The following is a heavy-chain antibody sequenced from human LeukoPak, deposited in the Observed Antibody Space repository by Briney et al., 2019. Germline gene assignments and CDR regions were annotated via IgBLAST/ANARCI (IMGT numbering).Heavy chain of an antibody. V-gene: IGHV4-39*01. CDR1: GGSISSSSYY. CDR3: ARVRTGKTHWYFDL. CDR2: IYYSGST. D-gene: IGHD1-1*01. J-gene: IGHJ2*01. Sequence: PSETLSLTCTVSGGSISSSSYYWGWIRQPPGKGLEWIGSIYYSGSTYYNPSLKSRVTISVDTSKNQFYLKLSSVTAADTAVYYCARVRTGKTHWYFDLWGRGTLVTVSS.